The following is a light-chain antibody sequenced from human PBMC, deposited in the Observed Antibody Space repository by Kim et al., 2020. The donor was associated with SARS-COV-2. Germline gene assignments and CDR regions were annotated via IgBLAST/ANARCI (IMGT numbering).Light chain of an antibody. CDR1: QSLGNC. V-gene: IGKV1-5*01. J-gene: IGKJ4*01. CDR2: DAS. CDR3: QQYNNYPLT. Sequence: ASVGDRVTITCRASQSLGNCLAWYQQKPGKAPELLIYDASSLESGVPSRFSGSGSATEFTLTISSLQPDDFATYYCQQYNNYPLTFGGGTKVDIK.